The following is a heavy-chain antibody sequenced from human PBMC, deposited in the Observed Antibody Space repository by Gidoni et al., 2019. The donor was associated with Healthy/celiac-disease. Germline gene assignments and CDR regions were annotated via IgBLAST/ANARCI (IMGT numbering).Heavy chain of an antibody. Sequence: QLQLQESGPGLVKPSETLSLTCTVSGGSISSSSYYWGWIRPPPGKGLEWIGSIYYSGSTYYSPSLKSRVTISVDTSKNQFSLKLSSVTAADTAVYYCARRGKYSSSSAGFDYWGQGTLVTVSS. CDR3: ARRGKYSSSSAGFDY. J-gene: IGHJ4*02. V-gene: IGHV4-39*01. CDR2: IYYSGST. D-gene: IGHD6-6*01. CDR1: GGSISSSSYY.